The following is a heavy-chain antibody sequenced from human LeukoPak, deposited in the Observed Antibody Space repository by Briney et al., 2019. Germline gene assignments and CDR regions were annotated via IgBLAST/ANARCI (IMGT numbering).Heavy chain of an antibody. J-gene: IGHJ4*02. D-gene: IGHD6-13*01. CDR2: IYYSGST. V-gene: IGHV4-39*01. CDR1: GGSISSSCYC. Sequence: PSETLSLTCTVAGGSISSSCYCWGWLRQPPGNGLEWIGSIYYSGSTYYNPSLKRRVTISVDTSKNPFSLKLSSVTAADTAVYYCARPTVDSSSWYFDYWGQGTLVTVSS. CDR3: ARPTVDSSSWYFDY.